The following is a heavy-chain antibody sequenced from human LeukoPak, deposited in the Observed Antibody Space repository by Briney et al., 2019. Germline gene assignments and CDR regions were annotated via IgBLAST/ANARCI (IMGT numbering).Heavy chain of an antibody. V-gene: IGHV1-8*01. J-gene: IGHJ4*02. Sequence: ASVKASCKASGYTFTSYDINWVRQATGQGLEWMGWMNPNSGNTGYAQKFQGRVTMTRNTSISTAYMELSSLRSEDTAVYYCARGLLYSGYDWGYWGQGTLVTVSS. CDR1: GYTFTSYD. CDR3: ARGLLYSGYDWGY. D-gene: IGHD5-12*01. CDR2: MNPNSGNT.